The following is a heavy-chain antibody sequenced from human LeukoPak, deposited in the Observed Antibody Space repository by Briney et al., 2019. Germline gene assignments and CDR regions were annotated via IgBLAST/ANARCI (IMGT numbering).Heavy chain of an antibody. J-gene: IGHJ6*02. CDR3: ASTGGSYYGDYYYGMDV. D-gene: IGHD1-26*01. CDR2: IIPIFGTA. CDR1: GYTFTSYD. Sequence: GASVKVSCKASGYTFTSYDINWVRQAPGQGLEWMGGIIPIFGTANYAQKFQGRVTITADESTSTAYMELSSLRSEDTAVYYCASTGGSYYGDYYYGMDVWGQGTTVTVSS. V-gene: IGHV1-69*13.